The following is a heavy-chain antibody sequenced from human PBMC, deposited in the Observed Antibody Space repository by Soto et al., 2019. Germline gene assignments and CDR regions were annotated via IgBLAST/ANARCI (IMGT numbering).Heavy chain of an antibody. V-gene: IGHV3-13*04. Sequence: EVQLVESGGGLVQPGGSLRLSCAASGFTFSSYDMHWVRQATGKGLEWVSAIGTAGDTYYPGSVKGRFTISRENAKNSLYLQMNSLRAGATAVYYCARDGDYGDHYGMDVWGQGTTVTVSS. D-gene: IGHD4-17*01. CDR1: GFTFSSYD. CDR3: ARDGDYGDHYGMDV. J-gene: IGHJ6*02. CDR2: IGTAGDT.